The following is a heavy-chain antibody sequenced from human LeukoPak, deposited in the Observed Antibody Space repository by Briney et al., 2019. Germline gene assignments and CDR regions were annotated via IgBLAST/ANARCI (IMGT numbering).Heavy chain of an antibody. CDR1: GYSISSAFY. J-gene: IGHJ4*02. Sequence: SETLSLTCSVSGYSISSAFYWGWIRQTPGRGLERIGTIHHSGSTDYNPSLKSRVTISLDTSKNQFSLKLISVTAADTAVYYCARGFRGPNFDYWGQGTLVTVSS. V-gene: IGHV4-38-2*02. D-gene: IGHD3-10*01. CDR2: IHHSGST. CDR3: ARGFRGPNFDY.